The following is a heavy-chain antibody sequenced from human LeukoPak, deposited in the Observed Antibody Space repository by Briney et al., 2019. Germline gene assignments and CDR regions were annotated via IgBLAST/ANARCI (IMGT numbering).Heavy chain of an antibody. CDR2: ISAYNGNT. Sequence: ASVKVSCKASGYTFTSYGISWVRQAPGQGLEWMGWISAYNGNTNYAQKLQGRVTMTTDTSTSTAYMELRSLRSDDTAVYYCARDSLLPMLRYFPFDPWGQGTLVTVSS. J-gene: IGHJ5*02. V-gene: IGHV1-18*01. CDR1: GYTFTSYG. D-gene: IGHD3-9*01. CDR3: ARDSLLPMLRYFPFDP.